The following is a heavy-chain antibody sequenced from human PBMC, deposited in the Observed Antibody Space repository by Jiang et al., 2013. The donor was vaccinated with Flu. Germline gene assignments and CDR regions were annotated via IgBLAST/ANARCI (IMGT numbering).Heavy chain of an antibody. CDR2: LYHSGET. D-gene: IGHD2/OR15-2a*01. V-gene: IGHV4-39*01. CDR3: ARVFYGRDYCFDS. Sequence: PGLVKPSQTLSLTCTVSGGPIISSSYYWVWIRQPPGKGLGWIGNLYHSGETGYDPSLKSRVTMSVDTSKSQFSLKVRSVTAADTAVYYCARVFYGRDYCFDSWGLGTLVTVSS. CDR1: GGPIISSSYY. J-gene: IGHJ4*02.